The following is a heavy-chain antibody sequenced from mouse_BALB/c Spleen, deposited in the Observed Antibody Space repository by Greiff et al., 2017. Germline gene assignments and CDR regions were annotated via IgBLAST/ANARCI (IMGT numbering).Heavy chain of an antibody. V-gene: IGHV1-7*01. CDR3: ARGVYYGPYYYAMDD. Sequence: QVQLKESGAELAKPGASVKMSCKASGYTFTSYWMHWVKQRPGQGLEWIGYINPSTGYTEYNQKFKDKATLTADKSSSTAYMQLSSLTSEDSAVYYCARGVYYGPYYYAMDDWGQGTSVTVSS. CDR1: GYTFTSYW. J-gene: IGHJ4*01. CDR2: INPSTGYT. D-gene: IGHD2-1*01.